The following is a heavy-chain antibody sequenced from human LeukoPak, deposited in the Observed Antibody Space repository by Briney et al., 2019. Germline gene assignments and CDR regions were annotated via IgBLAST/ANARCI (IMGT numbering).Heavy chain of an antibody. J-gene: IGHJ4*02. D-gene: IGHD3-10*01. Sequence: GGSLRLSCAASGFTVSSNYMSWVRQAPGKGLEWVSAISVKGRFTISRDNSKNTLFLQVNSLRAEDTAVYYCAMSYGGGSGPGVYWGQGTLVTVSS. V-gene: IGHV3-53*01. CDR3: AMSYGGGSGPGVY. CDR1: GFTVSSNY. CDR2: I.